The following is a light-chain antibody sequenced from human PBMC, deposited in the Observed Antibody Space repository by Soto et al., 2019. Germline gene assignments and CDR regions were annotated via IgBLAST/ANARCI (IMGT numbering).Light chain of an antibody. CDR3: LQYGSSPPYT. CDR1: QSVSSSY. J-gene: IGKJ2*01. CDR2: GAS. V-gene: IGKV3-20*01. Sequence: EIVLTQSPGTLSLSPGERATLSCRASQSVSSSYLAWYQQKPGQAPRLLIYGASSRATGIPDRFSASGSGTDFTLTISRLEPEDFAVYYCLQYGSSPPYTFGQGTKLEIK.